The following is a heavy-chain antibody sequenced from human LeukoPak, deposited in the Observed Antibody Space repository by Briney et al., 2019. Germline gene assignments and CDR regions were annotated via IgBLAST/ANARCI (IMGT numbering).Heavy chain of an antibody. D-gene: IGHD3-22*01. J-gene: IGHJ4*02. Sequence: GESLKISCKGSGYSFNSHWIGWVRQMPGKGLEWMGIFHPGDSESRYSPSFQGQVTMSVDQSITTAYLQWNSLKASDTAMYFCARTIAFYYDSSSYMDFWGQGTLVTVSS. CDR3: ARTIAFYYDSSSYMDF. CDR1: GYSFNSHW. CDR2: FHPGDSES. V-gene: IGHV5-51*01.